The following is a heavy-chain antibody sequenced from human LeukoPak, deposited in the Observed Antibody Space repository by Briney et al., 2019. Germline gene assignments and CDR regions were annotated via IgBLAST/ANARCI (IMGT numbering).Heavy chain of an antibody. V-gene: IGHV4-34*01. CDR3: ARDGSGWYIGGYWFDY. CDR1: GGSFSGYY. CDR2: INHSGGT. Sequence: SETLSLTCAVYGGSFSGYYWSWIRQPPGKGLEWIGEINHSGGTNYNPSLKSRVTISVDTSKNQFSLKLSSVTAADTAVYYCARDGSGWYIGGYWFDYWGQGTLVTVSS. D-gene: IGHD6-19*01. J-gene: IGHJ4*02.